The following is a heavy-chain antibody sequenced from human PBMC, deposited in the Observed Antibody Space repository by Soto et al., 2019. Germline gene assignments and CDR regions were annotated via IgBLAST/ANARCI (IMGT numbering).Heavy chain of an antibody. Sequence: ASVKVSCKASGYTFTSYYMHWVRQAPGQGLEWMGIINPSGGSTSYAQKFQGRVTMTRDTSTSTVYMELSSLRSEDTAVYYCARDARYCSSTSCYVHGGTYYYYGMDVWGQGTTVTVSS. D-gene: IGHD2-2*01. CDR1: GYTFTSYY. CDR3: ARDARYCSSTSCYVHGGTYYYYGMDV. CDR2: INPSGGST. J-gene: IGHJ6*02. V-gene: IGHV1-46*01.